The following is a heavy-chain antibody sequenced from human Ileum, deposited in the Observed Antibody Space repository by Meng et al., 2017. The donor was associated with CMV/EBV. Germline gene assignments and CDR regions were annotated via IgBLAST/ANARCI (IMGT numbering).Heavy chain of an antibody. V-gene: IGHV4-39*07. CDR2: IYDTGSS. CDR1: GGSIRSSSYY. Sequence: GSLRLSCSVSGGSIRSSSYYWAWIRQPPGKGLERIGNIYDTGSSYHNPSLESRATISLDTPKNQVSLKLSSVTAADTAVYYCARVGYGYLFWGQGALVTVSS. D-gene: IGHD5-18*01. J-gene: IGHJ4*02. CDR3: ARVGYGYLF.